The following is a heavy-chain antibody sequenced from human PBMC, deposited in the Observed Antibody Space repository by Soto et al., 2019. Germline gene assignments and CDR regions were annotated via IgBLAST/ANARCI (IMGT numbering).Heavy chain of an antibody. CDR1: GFTFTRYW. CDR2: TANDGSAQ. CDR3: AKSTGGSSWYPPDH. J-gene: IGHJ4*02. Sequence: GGSLRLSCAASGFTFTRYWMYWVRQAPGEGLEWVATTANDGSAQYYADSVKGRFTISRDNSKNTLFLQMDSLRPEDTGVYYCAKSTGGSSWYPPDHWGQGTLVTVSS. D-gene: IGHD6-13*01. V-gene: IGHV3-30*18.